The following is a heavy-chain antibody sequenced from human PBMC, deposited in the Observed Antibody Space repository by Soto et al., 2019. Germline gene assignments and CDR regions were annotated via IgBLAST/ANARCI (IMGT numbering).Heavy chain of an antibody. CDR2: IYYSGST. V-gene: IGHV4-31*03. J-gene: IGHJ4*02. CDR1: GASISSGGYY. Sequence: PSETLSLTCTVSGASISSGGYYWSWIRQHPGKGLEWIGYIYYSGSTCYNPSLNSRVTISVDTSKNQFSLTVTSVTAADTAVYYCARRIVATETFDYWGQGTLVTVSS. D-gene: IGHD5-12*01. CDR3: ARRIVATETFDY.